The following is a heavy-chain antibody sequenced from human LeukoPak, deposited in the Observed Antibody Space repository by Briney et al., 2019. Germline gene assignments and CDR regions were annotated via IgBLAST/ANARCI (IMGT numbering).Heavy chain of an antibody. Sequence: SETLSLTCTVSGGSISSYYWSWIRQPPGKGLEWIGYIYYSGSTNYNPSLKSRVTISVDTSKNQFSLKLSSVTAADTAVYYCARAAGLIAVAGSGVDWFDPWGQGTLVTVSS. CDR1: GGSISSYY. CDR2: IYYSGST. D-gene: IGHD6-19*01. CDR3: ARAAGLIAVAGSGVDWFDP. J-gene: IGHJ5*02. V-gene: IGHV4-59*01.